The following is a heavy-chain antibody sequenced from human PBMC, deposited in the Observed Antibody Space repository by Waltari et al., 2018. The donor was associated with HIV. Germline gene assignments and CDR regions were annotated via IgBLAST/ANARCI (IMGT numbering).Heavy chain of an antibody. CDR1: GYIFTNYR. CDR2: ISGYNANT. J-gene: IGHJ6*02. V-gene: IGHV1-18*01. Sequence: QVHLVQSGAEVKMPGASVRVSCKTSGYIFTNYRVSLVRQAPGQGLEWLGWISGYNANTNYAQRLQGRVTLTTDTSTSTAYMELRSLRSDDTAVYYCARGLGGSYYYGVDVWGQGTTVTVS. CDR3: ARGLGGSYYYGVDV.